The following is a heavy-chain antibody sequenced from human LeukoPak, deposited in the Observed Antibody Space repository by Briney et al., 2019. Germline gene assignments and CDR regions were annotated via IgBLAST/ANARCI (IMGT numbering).Heavy chain of an antibody. CDR1: GYPLTGYY. CDR3: ARDVVPAAIGDYYGMDV. J-gene: IGHJ6*02. V-gene: IGHV1-2*02. D-gene: IGHD2-2*01. Sequence: ASVNVPCKACGYPLTGYYMHGVRQAPAQGLAWVGWINPTSGGTNYAQKFQGRVTTTRDTSISTAYMELSSRRSDDTAVYYCARDVVPAAIGDYYGMDVWGQGTTVTVSS. CDR2: INPTSGGT.